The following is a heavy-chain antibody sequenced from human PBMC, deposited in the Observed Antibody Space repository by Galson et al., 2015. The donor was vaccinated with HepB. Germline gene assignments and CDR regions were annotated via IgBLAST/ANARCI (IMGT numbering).Heavy chain of an antibody. V-gene: IGHV3-30*18. CDR1: GFTFSSYG. D-gene: IGHD3-22*01. CDR2: ISYDGSNK. Sequence: SLRLSCAASGFTFSSYGMHWVRQAPGKGLEWVAVISYDGSNKYYADSVKGRFTISRDNSKNTLYLQMNSLRAEDTAVYYCAKDKSGWYDSSGYYSTYFDYWGQGTLVTVSS. CDR3: AKDKSGWYDSSGYYSTYFDY. J-gene: IGHJ4*02.